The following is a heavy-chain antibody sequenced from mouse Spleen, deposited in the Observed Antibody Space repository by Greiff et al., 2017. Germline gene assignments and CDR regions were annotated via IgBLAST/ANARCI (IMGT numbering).Heavy chain of an antibody. CDR3: ARDYGNSFAY. J-gene: IGHJ3*01. V-gene: IGHV1-55*01. CDR1: GYTFTSYW. D-gene: IGHD2-1*01. Sequence: QVQLKQSGAELVKPGASVKMSCKASGYTFTSYWITWVKQRPGQGLEWIGDIYPGSGSTNYNEKFKSKATLTVDTSSSTAYMQLSSLTSEDSAVYYCARDYGNSFAYWGQGTLVTVSA. CDR2: IYPGSGST.